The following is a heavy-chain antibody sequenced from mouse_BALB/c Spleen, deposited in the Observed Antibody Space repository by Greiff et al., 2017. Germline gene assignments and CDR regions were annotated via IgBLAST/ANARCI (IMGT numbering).Heavy chain of an antibody. D-gene: IGHD1-2*01. V-gene: IGHV5-17*02. J-gene: IGHJ2*01. CDR2: ISSGSSTI. CDR3: TFTTATGFDY. Sequence: EVNVVESGGGLVQPGGSRKLSCAASGFTFSSFGMHWVRQAPEKGLEWVAYISSGSSTIYYADTVKGRFTISRDNPKNTLFLQMTSLRSEDTAMYYCTFTTATGFDYWGQGTTLTVSS. CDR1: GFTFSSFG.